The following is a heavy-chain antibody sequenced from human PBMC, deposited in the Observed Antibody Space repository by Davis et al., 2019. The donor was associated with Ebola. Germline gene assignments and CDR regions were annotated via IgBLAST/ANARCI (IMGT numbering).Heavy chain of an antibody. V-gene: IGHV3-23*01. Sequence: GGSLRLSCAASASTFRSAALTWVAQAPGKGRGWVAATSGGSGSTYYADSVKGRLTISRDNSKNTLYLQMSSLRAEDTAVYYCAKETCDSSVYYGGEFDYWGHGTLVTVSS. CDR3: AKETCDSSVYYGGEFDY. D-gene: IGHD3-22*01. CDR1: ASTFRSAA. J-gene: IGHJ4*01. CDR2: TSGGSGST.